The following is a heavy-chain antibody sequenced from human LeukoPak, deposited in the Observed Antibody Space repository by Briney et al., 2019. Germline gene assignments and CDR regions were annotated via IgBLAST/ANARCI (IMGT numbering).Heavy chain of an antibody. CDR1: GYSISSGYY. CDR2: IYYSGST. V-gene: IGHV4-38-2*01. CDR3: ARRGYSYGYD. Sequence: SETLSLTCAVSGYSISSGYYWGWIRQPPGKGLEWIGSIYYSGSTYYNPSLKSRVTISVDTSKNQFSLKLSSVTAADTAVYYCARRGYSYGYDWGQGTLVTVSS. J-gene: IGHJ4*02. D-gene: IGHD5-18*01.